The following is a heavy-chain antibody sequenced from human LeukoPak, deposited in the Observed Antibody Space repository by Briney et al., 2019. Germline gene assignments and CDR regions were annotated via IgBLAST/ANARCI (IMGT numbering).Heavy chain of an antibody. D-gene: IGHD6-13*01. CDR1: RGTFSSYA. CDR2: IIPIFGTA. Sequence: ASVKVSCKASRGTFSSYAISWVRQAPGQGLEWMGGIIPIFGTANYAQKFQGRVTITADESTSTAYMELSSLRSEDTAVYYCARDRLQTRQLVPDAFDIWGQGTMVAVSS. V-gene: IGHV1-69*13. J-gene: IGHJ3*02. CDR3: ARDRLQTRQLVPDAFDI.